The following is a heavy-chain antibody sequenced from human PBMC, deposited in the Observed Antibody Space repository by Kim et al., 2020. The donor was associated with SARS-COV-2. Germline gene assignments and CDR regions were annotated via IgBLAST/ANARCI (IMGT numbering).Heavy chain of an antibody. CDR1: GFTFSNYA. CDR3: AKGRLGKCRVAECYPFD. J-gene: IGHJ4*01. Sequence: GGSLRLSCVASGFTFSNYAMNWVRQAPGMRLEWVSSIFGSADSRYYADSVKGRFTVSRDNSKNTLFLQMNSLRAEDMAIYYCAKGRLGKCRVAECYPFD. CDR2: IFGSADSR. V-gene: IGHV3-23*01. D-gene: IGHD2-15*01.